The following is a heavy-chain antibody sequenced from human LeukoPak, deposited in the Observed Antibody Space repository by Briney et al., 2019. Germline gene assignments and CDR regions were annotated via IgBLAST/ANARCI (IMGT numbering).Heavy chain of an antibody. CDR1: GFTFSSYE. V-gene: IGHV3-48*03. D-gene: IGHD6-13*01. Sequence: PGGSLRLSCAASGFTFSSYEMNWVRQAPGKGLEWVSYISSSGSTIYYADSVKGRFTISRDNAKNSLYLQMNSLRAEDTAVYYCAKDPYSSSWYVEIASFTQFGQPYYYYYMDVWGKGTTVAVSS. CDR2: ISSSGSTI. J-gene: IGHJ6*03. CDR3: AKDPYSSSWYVEIASFTQFGQPYYYYYMDV.